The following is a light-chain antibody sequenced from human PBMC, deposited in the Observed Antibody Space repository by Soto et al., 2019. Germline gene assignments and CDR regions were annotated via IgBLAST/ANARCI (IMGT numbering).Light chain of an antibody. V-gene: IGKV3-11*01. CDR2: GAF. Sequence: IVLTQSPASLSLSPGEGATLSCRASQSVSSQLAWYQQKPGQAPRLLIYGAFNRATGIPARFSGSGSGTDFTLTIGSLEPEDFAVYYCQQRSTWPRVTFGGGDQTGDQ. CDR3: QQRSTWPRVT. J-gene: IGKJ4*01. CDR1: QSVSSQ.